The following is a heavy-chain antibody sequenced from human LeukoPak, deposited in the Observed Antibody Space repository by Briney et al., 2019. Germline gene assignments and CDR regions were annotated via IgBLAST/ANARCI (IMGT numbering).Heavy chain of an antibody. Sequence: RPSETLSLTCTVSGDSISTRNYYWGWIRQPPGKGLEWIGSFYYSGSTYYNPSLKSRVTISADTSRNQFSLKLSSVTAADTAVYYCVRQEYSSSWYWGQGTLVTVSS. CDR3: VRQEYSSSWY. CDR2: FYYSGST. D-gene: IGHD6-6*01. CDR1: GDSISTRNYY. V-gene: IGHV4-39*01. J-gene: IGHJ4*02.